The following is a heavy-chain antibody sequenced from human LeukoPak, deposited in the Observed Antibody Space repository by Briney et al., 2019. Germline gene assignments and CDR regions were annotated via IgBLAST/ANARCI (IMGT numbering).Heavy chain of an antibody. V-gene: IGHV3-23*01. Sequence: PGGSLRLSCVGSGFRFSSFAMSWVRQAPGKGLEWVSGLSGSGGATYYIDPAKGRFSISRDNSKNTMYLQMTNLRAEDTAVYSCAKDYGDFGSSYFCAFDVWGPGTMVTVSS. CDR2: LSGSGGAT. J-gene: IGHJ3*01. D-gene: IGHD2-21*02. CDR1: GFRFSSFA. CDR3: AKDYGDFGSSYFCAFDV.